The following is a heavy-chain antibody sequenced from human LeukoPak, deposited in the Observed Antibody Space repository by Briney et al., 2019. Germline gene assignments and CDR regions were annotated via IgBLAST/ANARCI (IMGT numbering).Heavy chain of an antibody. CDR1: GFTFSSYG. CDR2: ISYDGSNK. Sequence: GGSLRLSCAASGFTFSSYGMHWVRQAPGKGLEWVAVISYDGSNKYYADSVKGRFTISRDNSKNTLYLQMNSLRAEGTAVYYCAKDAHKWLREYYFDYWGQGTLVTVSS. D-gene: IGHD5-12*01. CDR3: AKDAHKWLREYYFDY. J-gene: IGHJ4*02. V-gene: IGHV3-30*18.